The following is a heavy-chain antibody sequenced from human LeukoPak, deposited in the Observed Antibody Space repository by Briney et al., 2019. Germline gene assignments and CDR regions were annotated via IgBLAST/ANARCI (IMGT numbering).Heavy chain of an antibody. J-gene: IGHJ4*02. Sequence: PGGSLRLSCAASAFTFSNYDIHWVRQAPGKGLEWVAVISYDGSNKYYADSVKGRFTISRDNSKNTLYLQMNSLRAEDTAVYYCAKDGDLYYDYVWGTPTGFFDYWGQGTLVTVSS. CDR1: AFTFSNYD. V-gene: IGHV3-30*18. CDR3: AKDGDLYYDYVWGTPTGFFDY. D-gene: IGHD3-16*01. CDR2: ISYDGSNK.